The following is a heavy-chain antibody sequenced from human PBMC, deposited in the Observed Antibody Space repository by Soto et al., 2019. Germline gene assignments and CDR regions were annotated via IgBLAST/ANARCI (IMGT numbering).Heavy chain of an antibody. Sequence: GGSLRLSCAASGFTFSSYSMNWVRQAPGKGLEWVSSISSSSYIYYADSVKGRFTISRDNAKNSLYLQMNSLRAEDTAVYYCARPRDYYDSSGYSDDAFDIWGQGTMVTVSS. CDR1: GFTFSSYS. CDR3: ARPRDYYDSSGYSDDAFDI. D-gene: IGHD3-22*01. J-gene: IGHJ3*02. V-gene: IGHV3-21*01. CDR2: ISSSSYI.